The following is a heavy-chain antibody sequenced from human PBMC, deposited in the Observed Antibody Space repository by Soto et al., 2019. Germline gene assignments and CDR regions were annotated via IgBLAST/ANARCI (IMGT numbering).Heavy chain of an antibody. CDR2: ISAYSGNT. CDR3: ARNYYDSSGYYPRWFEP. D-gene: IGHD3-22*01. CDR1: GYSFTSYG. V-gene: IGHV1-18*01. Sequence: ASVKVSCKASGYSFTSYGISWVRQAPGQGLEWMGCISAYSGNTNYAQKLQGRVTMTTDTSTSTAYMELRSLRSDDTAVYYCARNYYDSSGYYPRWFEPWGQGTLVTGSS. J-gene: IGHJ5*02.